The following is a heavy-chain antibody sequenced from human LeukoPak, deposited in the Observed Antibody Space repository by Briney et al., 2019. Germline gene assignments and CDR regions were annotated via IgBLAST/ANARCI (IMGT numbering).Heavy chain of an antibody. Sequence: SETLSLTCTVSGDSISTYYWSWIRQPPGKGLEWIGYIYYRVTSDYNPSLKSRVTISVDTSKNQFSLKLSSVTAADTAVYYCARPAKSRADAFDIWGQGTMVTVSS. CDR3: ARPAKSRADAFDI. V-gene: IGHV4-59*12. CDR1: GDSISTYY. CDR2: IYYRVTS. D-gene: IGHD2-2*01. J-gene: IGHJ3*02.